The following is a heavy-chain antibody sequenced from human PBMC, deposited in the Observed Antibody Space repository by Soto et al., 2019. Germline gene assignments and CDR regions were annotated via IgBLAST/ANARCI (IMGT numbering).Heavy chain of an antibody. CDR2: ISHDGSDK. V-gene: IGHV3-30*18. CDR3: AKENQHLVHDY. J-gene: IGHJ4*02. CDR1: GFTFRNYV. D-gene: IGHD6-13*01. Sequence: QVQLVESGGGVVRPGRSLRLTCAASGFTFRNYVMHWVRQAPGKGLEWVAVISHDGSDKYYADSMKGRFIISRDNSENTLFLNMNSLKPEDTAVYYCAKENQHLVHDYWGQGTLVTVSS.